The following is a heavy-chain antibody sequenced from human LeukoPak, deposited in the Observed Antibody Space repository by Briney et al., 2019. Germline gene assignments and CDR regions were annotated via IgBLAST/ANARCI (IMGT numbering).Heavy chain of an antibody. CDR1: GFTVGNNY. CDR3: ARDSYGDYSFDY. V-gene: IGHV3-53*01. CDR2: IYSGGNT. D-gene: IGHD4-17*01. J-gene: IGHJ4*02. Sequence: GGSLRLSCAASGFTVGNNYMSWVRQAPGKGLEWVSVIYSGGNTFYADSVKGRFSISRDNSNNTLYLQMNSLRADDTAVYYCARDSYGDYSFDYWGQGTLVTVSS.